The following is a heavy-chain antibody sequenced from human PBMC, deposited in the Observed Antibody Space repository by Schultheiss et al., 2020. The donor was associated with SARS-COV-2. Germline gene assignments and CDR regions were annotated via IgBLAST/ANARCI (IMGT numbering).Heavy chain of an antibody. D-gene: IGHD6-6*01. CDR1: GYSFTSYG. CDR2: ISAYNGNT. J-gene: IGHJ6*02. CDR3: ARVRKGSSPPRPRGSYYGMDV. V-gene: IGHV1-18*01. Sequence: GGSLRLSCKGSGYSFTSYGISWVRQAPGQGLEWMGWISAYNGNTNYAQKLQGRVTMTRNTSISTAYMELSSLRSEDTAVYYCARVRKGSSPPRPRGSYYGMDVWGQGTTVTVSS.